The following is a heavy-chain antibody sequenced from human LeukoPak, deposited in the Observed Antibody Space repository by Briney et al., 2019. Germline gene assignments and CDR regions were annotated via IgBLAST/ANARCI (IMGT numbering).Heavy chain of an antibody. CDR2: ISYDGSNK. CDR3: ARDSGSYYVAAYYFDY. Sequence: GGSLRLSCAASGFTFTNAGMSWVRQAPGKGLEWVAVISYDGSNKYYADSVKGRFTISRDNSKNTLYLQMNSLRAEDTAVYYCARDSGSYYVAAYYFDYWGQGTLVTVSS. J-gene: IGHJ4*02. V-gene: IGHV3-30*01. D-gene: IGHD1-26*01. CDR1: GFTFTNAG.